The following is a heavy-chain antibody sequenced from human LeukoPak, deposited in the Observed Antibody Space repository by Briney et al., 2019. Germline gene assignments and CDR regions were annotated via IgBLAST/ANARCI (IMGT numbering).Heavy chain of an antibody. D-gene: IGHD1-26*01. CDR3: AKMKGHPLPKYYMDV. Sequence: GGSLRLSCAAAGFTFSGFAMSCVRRTPGRGLECVSVISGSGDNTLYADSVKGRFTISRDNSKNNLYLEMNSLRAEDTAIYYCAKMKGHPLPKYYMDVWGQGATVTVSS. CDR1: GFTFSGFA. CDR2: ISGSGDNT. J-gene: IGHJ6*01. V-gene: IGHV3-23*01.